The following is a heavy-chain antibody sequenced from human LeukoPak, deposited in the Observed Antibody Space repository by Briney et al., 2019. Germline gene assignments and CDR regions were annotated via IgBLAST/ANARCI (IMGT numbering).Heavy chain of an antibody. V-gene: IGHV1-46*01. J-gene: IGHJ4*02. CDR3: ARDLGSGQTRTIPGGLDY. CDR2: LNPSDGAT. CDR1: GYTFTSYF. D-gene: IGHD1-7*01. Sequence: ASVKVSCKASGYTFTSYFIHWVRQAPGQGLEWMGVLNPSDGATTYAQKFQGRVTMTRDTSTSTVYMDLNSLRSEDTAVYYCARDLGSGQTRTIPGGLDYWGQGTLVTVSA.